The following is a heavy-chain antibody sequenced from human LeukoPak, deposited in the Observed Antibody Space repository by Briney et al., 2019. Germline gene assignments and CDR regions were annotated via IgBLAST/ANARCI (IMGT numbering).Heavy chain of an antibody. CDR1: GYSISSGYH. Sequence: SETLSLTCSVSGYSISSGYHWAWIRQAPGKGLEWMGSIYQSGSTYDNMSLKSRVSLSVDTSRNQFSLNLSSVTAADTAVYYCARVGYYPDYYMDVWGKGTTVTVSS. CDR3: ARVGYYPDYYMDV. V-gene: IGHV4-38-2*02. CDR2: IYQSGST. J-gene: IGHJ6*03. D-gene: IGHD2-21*01.